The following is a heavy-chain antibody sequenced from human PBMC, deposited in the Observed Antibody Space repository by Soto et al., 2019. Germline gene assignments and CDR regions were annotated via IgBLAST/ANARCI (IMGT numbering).Heavy chain of an antibody. CDR2: ISYDGSNK. V-gene: IGHV3-30*18. J-gene: IGHJ4*02. Sequence: GGSLRLSCAASGFTFSSYGMHWVRQAPGKGLEWVAVISYDGSNKYYADSVKGRFTISRGNSKNTLYLQMNSLRAEDTAVYYCAKSGRYDSSGAPDYWGQGTLVTVSS. CDR1: GFTFSSYG. D-gene: IGHD3-22*01. CDR3: AKSGRYDSSGAPDY.